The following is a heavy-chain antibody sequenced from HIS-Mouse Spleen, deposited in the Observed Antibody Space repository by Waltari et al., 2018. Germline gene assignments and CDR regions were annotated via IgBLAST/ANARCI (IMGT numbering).Heavy chain of an antibody. CDR1: GYTFTSYG. CDR3: ARDRYYFDY. V-gene: IGHV1-18*01. Sequence: QVQLVQSGAEVKKPGASVKVSCKASGYTFTSYGISWVRQAPGQGLGWLGWIRPYNDNTNDARKPQGRVTMTTDTSTSTAYMGLRSLRSDDTAVYYCARDRYYFDYWGQGTLVTVSS. J-gene: IGHJ4*02. CDR2: IRPYNDNT.